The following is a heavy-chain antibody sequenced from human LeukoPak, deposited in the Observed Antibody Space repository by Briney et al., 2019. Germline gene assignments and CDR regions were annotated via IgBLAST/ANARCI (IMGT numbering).Heavy chain of an antibody. Sequence: SETLSLTCTVSGGSISSSSYYWGWIRQPPGKGLEWIGYIYYSGSTNYNPSLKSRVTISVDTSKNQFSLKLSSVTAADTAVYYCARGGNGVLLWFGELLSAPFDYWGQGTLVTVSS. CDR3: ARGGNGVLLWFGELLSAPFDY. CDR2: IYYSGST. J-gene: IGHJ4*02. V-gene: IGHV4-61*05. CDR1: GGSISSSSYY. D-gene: IGHD3-10*01.